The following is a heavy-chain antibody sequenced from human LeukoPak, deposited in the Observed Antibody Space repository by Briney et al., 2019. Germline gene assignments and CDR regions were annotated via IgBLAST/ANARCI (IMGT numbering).Heavy chain of an antibody. CDR1: GGSISSYY. V-gene: IGHV4-4*07. J-gene: IGHJ3*02. D-gene: IGHD5-18*01. CDR3: ARASDTAMASDAFDI. CDR2: IYTSGSN. Sequence: SETLSLTCTVSGGSISSYYWSWIRQPAGKGREWIGRIYTSGSNNYNPSLKSRVTISVDKSKNQFSLKLSSVTAADTAVYSCARASDTAMASDAFDIWGQGTMVTVSS.